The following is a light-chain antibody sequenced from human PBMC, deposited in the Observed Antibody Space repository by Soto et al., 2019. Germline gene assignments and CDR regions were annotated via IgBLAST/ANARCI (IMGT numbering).Light chain of an antibody. CDR2: AAS. CDR1: QSISTY. V-gene: IGKV1-39*01. J-gene: IGKJ2*01. Sequence: DIQMTQSPSSLSASVGDRVTLTCRASQSISTYLNWYQQKPGKAPNLLIYAASSLQSGVPSRFSGSGSGTDFTLTISSLQPEDFATYYCQQSYTIPYTFGQATNLEIK. CDR3: QQSYTIPYT.